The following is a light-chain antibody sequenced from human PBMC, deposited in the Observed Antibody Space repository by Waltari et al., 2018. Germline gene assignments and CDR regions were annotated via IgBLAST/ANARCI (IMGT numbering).Light chain of an antibody. CDR2: AAS. J-gene: IGKJ1*01. CDR3: QQSYSTPWT. Sequence: DIQMTQSPSPLPASVGDRVTITCRATQSISSYLNWAQQKPWKAPKLLIYAASSLQSGVPSRFSGSGSGTDYTLTISSLQPEDFATYYCQQSYSTPWTFGQGTKVEIK. CDR1: QSISSY. V-gene: IGKV1-39*01.